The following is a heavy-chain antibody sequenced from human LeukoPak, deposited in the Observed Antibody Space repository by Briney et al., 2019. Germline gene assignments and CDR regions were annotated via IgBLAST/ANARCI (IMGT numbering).Heavy chain of an antibody. J-gene: IGHJ4*02. V-gene: IGHV1-24*01. D-gene: IGHD3-10*01. CDR1: GHTLTELS. CDR3: ATRMYSSGSYSYYFDY. CDR2: FDPEDGET. Sequence: ASVKVSCKVSGHTLTELSMHWVRQAPGKGLEWMGGFDPEDGETIYAQKFQGRVTMTEDTSTDTAYMELSSLRSEDTAVYCCATRMYSSGSYSYYFDYWGQGTLVTVSS.